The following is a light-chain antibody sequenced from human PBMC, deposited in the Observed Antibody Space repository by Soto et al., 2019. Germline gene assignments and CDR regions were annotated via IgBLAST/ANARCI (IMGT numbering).Light chain of an antibody. V-gene: IGKV3-20*01. CDR1: QSVSNNY. CDR2: GAS. J-gene: IGKJ1*01. CDR3: QQYGSSGT. Sequence: EIVLTQSPATLSLSPGARATLSCRASQSVSNNYLAWYQQKPGQAPRLLIYGASNRATGIPDRFSGSGSGTEFPLTISRLEPEDFAVYYCQQYGSSGTFGQGTKVDIK.